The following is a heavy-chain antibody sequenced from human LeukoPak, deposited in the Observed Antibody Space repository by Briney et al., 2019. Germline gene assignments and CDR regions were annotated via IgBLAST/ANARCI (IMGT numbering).Heavy chain of an antibody. Sequence: SETLSLTCTVSGGSISSYYWSWIRQPPGKGLEWIAYISDIGSINYNPSLKSRVTISLDTSKNQFSLKLSSVAAADTAVYYCAGHHPRNTVDFWGQGTPVTVSS. CDR1: GGSISSYY. V-gene: IGHV4-59*08. CDR3: AGHHPRNTVDF. CDR2: ISDIGSI. D-gene: IGHD2/OR15-2a*01. J-gene: IGHJ4*02.